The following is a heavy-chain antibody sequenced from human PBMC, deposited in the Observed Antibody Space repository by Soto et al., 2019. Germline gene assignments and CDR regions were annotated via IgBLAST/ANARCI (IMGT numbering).Heavy chain of an antibody. CDR3: ARGLSRSSSLSYYYYGMDV. J-gene: IGHJ6*02. V-gene: IGHV4-31*03. D-gene: IGHD6-6*01. CDR1: GGSISSGGYY. Sequence: SETLSLTCTVSGGSISSGGYYWSWTRQHPGKGLEWIGYIYYSGSTYYNPSLKSRVTISVDTSKNQFSLKLSSVTAADTAVYYCARGLSRSSSLSYYYYGMDVWGQGTTVT. CDR2: IYYSGST.